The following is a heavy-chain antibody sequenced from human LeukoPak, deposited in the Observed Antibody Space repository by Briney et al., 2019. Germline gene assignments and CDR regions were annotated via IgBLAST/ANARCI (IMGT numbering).Heavy chain of an antibody. D-gene: IGHD4-17*01. CDR3: ARGGRDYGFLFVY. Sequence: GGSLRLSRAASGFTFSSYSMNWVRQAPGKGLEWVSSISSSSSYIYYADSVKGRFTISRDNAKNSLYLQMNSLRAEDTAVYYCARGGRDYGFLFVYWGQGTLVTVSS. J-gene: IGHJ4*02. V-gene: IGHV3-21*01. CDR2: ISSSSSYI. CDR1: GFTFSSYS.